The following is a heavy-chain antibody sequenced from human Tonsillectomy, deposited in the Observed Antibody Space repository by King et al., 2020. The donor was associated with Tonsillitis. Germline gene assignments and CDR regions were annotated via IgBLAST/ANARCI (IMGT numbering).Heavy chain of an antibody. D-gene: IGHD2-15*01. CDR1: GFTFSSYA. CDR3: AKGRGYCTGGSCYSDY. Sequence: DVQLVESGGGLVQPGGSLRLSCAASGFTFSSYAMSWDRQAPGKGLEWVSAISGIGSSPYYADSVKGRVTISRDNSKNTLYLQMNSLRAEDTAVYYCAKGRGYCTGGSCYSDYWGQGTLVTVSS. CDR2: ISGIGSSP. V-gene: IGHV3-23*04. J-gene: IGHJ4*02.